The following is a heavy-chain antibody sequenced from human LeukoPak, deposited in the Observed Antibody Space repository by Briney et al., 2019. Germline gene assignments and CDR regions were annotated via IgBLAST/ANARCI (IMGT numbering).Heavy chain of an antibody. Sequence: PSETLSLTCTVSGGSISSYYWSWIRQPPGKGLEWIGFFYSSGITNYNPSLKSRVTISVDRSKNQFSLKLSSVTAADTAVYYCARYPYCGGDCHPGWSDPWGQGTLVTVSS. CDR3: ARYPYCGGDCHPGWSDP. V-gene: IGHV4-59*12. J-gene: IGHJ5*02. CDR2: FYSSGIT. D-gene: IGHD2-21*02. CDR1: GGSISSYY.